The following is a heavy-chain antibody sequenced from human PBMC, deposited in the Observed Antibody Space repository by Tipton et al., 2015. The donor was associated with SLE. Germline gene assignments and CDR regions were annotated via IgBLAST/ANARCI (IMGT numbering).Heavy chain of an antibody. V-gene: IGHV4-59*01. CDR1: GGSIGNYY. CDR3: TRDRNDDGWGD. J-gene: IGHJ4*02. D-gene: IGHD3-10*01. Sequence: LRLSCTVSGGSIGNYYWSWFRQSPGKGLEWIGYIHYSGRTNYNPSLKSRVRISLDTSKSQFSLKLISVTPANTAVYYCTRDRNDDGWGDWGQGTLVTVSS. CDR2: IHYSGRT.